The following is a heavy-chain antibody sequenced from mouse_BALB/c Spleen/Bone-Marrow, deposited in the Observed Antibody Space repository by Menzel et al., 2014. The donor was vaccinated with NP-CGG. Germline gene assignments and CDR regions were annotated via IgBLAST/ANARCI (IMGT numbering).Heavy chain of an antibody. CDR2: IDPANGNT. CDR1: GFNIKDTY. CDR3: AMYYYGSSLFAY. D-gene: IGHD1-1*01. J-gene: IGHJ3*01. Sequence: VQLKESGAELVKPGASVKLSCTASGFNIKDTYMHWVKQRPEQGLEWIGRIDPANGNTKYDPKFQGKATITADTSSNTAYLQLSSLTSEDTAVYYCAMYYYGSSLFAYWGQGTQVTVSA. V-gene: IGHV14-3*02.